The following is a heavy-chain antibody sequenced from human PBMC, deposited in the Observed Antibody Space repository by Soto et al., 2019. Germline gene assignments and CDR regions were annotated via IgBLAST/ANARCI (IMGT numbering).Heavy chain of an antibody. CDR3: ARVIAARLYYYYGMDV. CDR2: IWYDGSNK. J-gene: IGHJ6*02. Sequence: GGSLRLSCAASGFTFSSYGMHWVRQAPGKGLEWVAVIWYDGSNKYYADSVKGRFTISRDNSKNTLYLQMNSLRAEDTAVYYCARVIAARLYYYYGMDVWGQGTTVTVSS. CDR1: GFTFSSYG. D-gene: IGHD6-6*01. V-gene: IGHV3-33*01.